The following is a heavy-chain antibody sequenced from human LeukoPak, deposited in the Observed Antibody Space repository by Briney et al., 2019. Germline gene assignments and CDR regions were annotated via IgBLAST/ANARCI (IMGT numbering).Heavy chain of an antibody. D-gene: IGHD3/OR15-3a*01. CDR1: GYTFTSYD. CDR3: ARGGGYPMIFGVVIIQDYYYYGMDV. CDR2: MNPNSGNT. Sequence: ASVKVSCKASGYTFTSYDINWVRQATGQGLEWMGWMNPNSGNTGYAKKFQGRVTMTRNTSISTAYMELSSLRSEDTAVYYCARGGGYPMIFGVVIIQDYYYYGMDVWGQGTTVTVSS. J-gene: IGHJ6*02. V-gene: IGHV1-8*01.